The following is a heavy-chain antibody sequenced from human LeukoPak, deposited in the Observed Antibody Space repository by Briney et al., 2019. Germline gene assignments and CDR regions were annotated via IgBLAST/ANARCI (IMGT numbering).Heavy chain of an antibody. CDR3: ARDSYSGSGSYYFFDY. Sequence: PGGSLRLSCAASGFTVSSNYMSWARQAPGKGLEWVSVIYSGGSTYYADSVKGRFTISRDNSKNTLYLQMNSLRAEDTAVYYCARDSYSGSGSYYFFDYWGQGTLVTVSS. V-gene: IGHV3-53*01. CDR2: IYSGGST. J-gene: IGHJ4*02. CDR1: GFTVSSNY. D-gene: IGHD3-10*01.